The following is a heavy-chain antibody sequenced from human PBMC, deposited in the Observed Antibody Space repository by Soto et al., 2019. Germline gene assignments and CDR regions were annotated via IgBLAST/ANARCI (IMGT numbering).Heavy chain of an antibody. CDR2: INSDGTRT. CDR1: GFTFNTYW. Sequence: EVRLVESGGTLVQPGGSLRLSCAASGFTFNTYWMHWVRQAPGKGLVWVSRINSDGTRTTYADSVKDRFTISRDNAKNTVYLQMNSLRAEDTAVYYCTTVATNSYNWLDPWGQGTLVTVSS. J-gene: IGHJ5*02. CDR3: TTVATNSYNWLDP. V-gene: IGHV3-74*01. D-gene: IGHD5-12*01.